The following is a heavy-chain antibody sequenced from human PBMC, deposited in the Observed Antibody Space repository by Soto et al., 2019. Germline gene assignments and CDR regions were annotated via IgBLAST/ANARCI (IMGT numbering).Heavy chain of an antibody. CDR1: GYAFTSYA. J-gene: IGHJ4*02. Sequence: ASVKVSCKASGYAFTSYAMHWVRQAPGQRLEWMVWINAGNGNTKYSQKFQGRVTITRDTSASTAYMELSSLRSEDTAVYYCARGTRYFDWFYYFDYWGQGTLVTVSS. CDR3: ARGTRYFDWFYYFDY. CDR2: INAGNGNT. V-gene: IGHV1-3*01. D-gene: IGHD3-9*01.